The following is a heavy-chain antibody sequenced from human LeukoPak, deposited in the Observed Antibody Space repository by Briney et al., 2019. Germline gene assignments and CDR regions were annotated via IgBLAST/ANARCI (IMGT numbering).Heavy chain of an antibody. D-gene: IGHD1-1*01. CDR3: ARWKNRVFDS. CDR1: DFSVKTNY. Sequence: GGSLRLSCAASDFSVKTNYMHWVRQAPGKGLEWVSVIYSDGSTYDADSVKGRFAISRDNSKNTLYLEMNTLRVEDTAVYYRARWKNRVFDSWGQGTLVTVSS. J-gene: IGHJ5*01. V-gene: IGHV3-53*01. CDR2: IYSDGST.